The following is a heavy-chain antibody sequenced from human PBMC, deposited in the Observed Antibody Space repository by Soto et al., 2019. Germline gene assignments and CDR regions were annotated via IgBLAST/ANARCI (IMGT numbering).Heavy chain of an antibody. CDR3: ARDQLLRFLEWHWYYMDV. CDR2: IKQDGSEK. CDR1: GFTFSSYW. V-gene: IGHV3-7*01. Sequence: GGSLRLSCAASGFTFSSYWMSWVRQAPGKGLEWVANIKQDGSEKYYVDSVKGRFTISRDNAKNSLYLQMNSLRAEDTAVYYCARDQLLRFLEWHWYYMDVWGKGTTVTVSS. J-gene: IGHJ6*03. D-gene: IGHD3-3*01.